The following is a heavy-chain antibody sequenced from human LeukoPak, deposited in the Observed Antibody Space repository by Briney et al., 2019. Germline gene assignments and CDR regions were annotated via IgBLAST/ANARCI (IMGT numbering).Heavy chain of an antibody. Sequence: GGSLRLSCAASGFTFSSYAMSWVRQAPGKGLEWVSAISGSGGSTYYADSVKGRFTISRDNSKNTLYLQMNSLRAEDTAVYYCARSYDSSGYLTPLDYWGQGTLVTVSS. D-gene: IGHD3-22*01. J-gene: IGHJ4*02. CDR3: ARSYDSSGYLTPLDY. V-gene: IGHV3-23*01. CDR1: GFTFSSYA. CDR2: ISGSGGST.